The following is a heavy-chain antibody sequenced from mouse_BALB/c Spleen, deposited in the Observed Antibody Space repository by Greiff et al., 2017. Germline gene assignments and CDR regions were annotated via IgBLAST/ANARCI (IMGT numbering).Heavy chain of an antibody. CDR3: ARREDYDRFDY. J-gene: IGHJ2*01. Sequence: VQLQQSGAELVRPGPSVKISCKASGYAFTNYWLGWVKQRPGHGLEWIGDIYPGSGNTYYNEKFKGKATLTADKSSSTAYMQLSSLTSEDSAVYCCARREDYDRFDYWGQGTTLTVSS. D-gene: IGHD2-4*01. CDR1: GYAFTNYW. CDR2: IYPGSGNT. V-gene: IGHV1-63*01.